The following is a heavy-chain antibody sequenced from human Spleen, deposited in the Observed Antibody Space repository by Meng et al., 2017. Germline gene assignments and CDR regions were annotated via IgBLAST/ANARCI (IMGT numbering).Heavy chain of an antibody. CDR1: GGSISSGGYF. CDR2: IYYSGSGSD. Sequence: QVQLQELGPGLVKTSQTMSLTRTVSGGSISSGGYFWSWIRQHPGKGLEWIGYIYYSGSGSDYYHPSLKSRITMSVETSKNQFSLTLSSVTAADTAVYFCARDARGDTAGIWGQGTLVTVSS. D-gene: IGHD3-10*01. CDR3: ARDARGDTAGI. V-gene: IGHV4-31*03. J-gene: IGHJ4*02.